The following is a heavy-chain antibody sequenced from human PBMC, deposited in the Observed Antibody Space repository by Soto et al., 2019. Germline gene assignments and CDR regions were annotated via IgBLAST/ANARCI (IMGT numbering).Heavy chain of an antibody. CDR1: GGTFGSYA. V-gene: IGHV1-69*01. D-gene: IGHD2-2*01. CDR2: IIPIPGTA. Sequence: QVQLVQSGAEVKKPGSSVKVSCKASGGTFGSYAISWVRQAPGQGLEWMGGIIPIPGTANSAQKFQGRVTIAADESTSTADMELSSLRSEDTAVYDCARSQGSSTSLAIYYYYYYGMDVWGQGTTVTVSS. J-gene: IGHJ6*02. CDR3: ARSQGSSTSLAIYYYYYYGMDV.